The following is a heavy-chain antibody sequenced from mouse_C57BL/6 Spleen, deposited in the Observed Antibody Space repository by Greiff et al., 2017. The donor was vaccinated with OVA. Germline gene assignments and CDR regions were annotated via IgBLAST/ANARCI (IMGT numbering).Heavy chain of an antibody. D-gene: IGHD2-3*01. V-gene: IGHV1-19*01. CDR2: INPYNGGT. CDR3: ARGYDGYYDWYFDV. Sequence: VQLQQSGPVLVKPGASVKMSCKASGYTFTDYYMNWVKQSHGKSLEWIGVINPYNGGTSYNQKFKGKATLTVDKSSSTAYMERNSLTSDDSAVYYCARGYDGYYDWYFDVWGTGTTVTVSS. J-gene: IGHJ1*03. CDR1: GYTFTDYY.